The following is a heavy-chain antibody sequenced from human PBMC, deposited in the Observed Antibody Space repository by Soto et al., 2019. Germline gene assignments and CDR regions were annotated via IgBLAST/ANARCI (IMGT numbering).Heavy chain of an antibody. CDR2: VYHSGST. CDR1: GASISTNDW. Sequence: LSLTCAVSGASISTNDWWSWVRQPPGKGLEWIGEVYHSGSTNCNPSLKSRVTISIDKSKNQFSLRLTSMTAADTAVYYCAVPGAGDFDYWSQGTLVTVSS. CDR3: AVPGAGDFDY. V-gene: IGHV4-4*02. D-gene: IGHD6-13*01. J-gene: IGHJ4*02.